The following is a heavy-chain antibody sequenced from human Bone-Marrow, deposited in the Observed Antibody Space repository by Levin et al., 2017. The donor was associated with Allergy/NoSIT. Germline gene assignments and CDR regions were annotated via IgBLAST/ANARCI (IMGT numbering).Heavy chain of an antibody. V-gene: IGHV3-23*01. CDR3: ARVGYDYVWGSYRRYFDY. D-gene: IGHD3-16*02. Sequence: GGSLRLSCAASGFTFSSYAMTWVRQAPGKGLEWVSSISASGGTTYYADSVKGRFTISRDNSKNTLTLQLNSLRAEDTAVYYCARVGYDYVWGSYRRYFDYWGQGTLVTVSS. CDR1: GFTFSSYA. J-gene: IGHJ4*02. CDR2: ISASGGTT.